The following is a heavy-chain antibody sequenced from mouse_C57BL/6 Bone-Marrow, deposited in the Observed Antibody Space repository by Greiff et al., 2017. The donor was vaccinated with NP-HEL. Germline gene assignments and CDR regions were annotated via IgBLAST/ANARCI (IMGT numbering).Heavy chain of an antibody. CDR1: GFTFSDYG. V-gene: IGHV5-17*01. CDR3: ARYGTRYFDY. D-gene: IGHD4-1*01. CDR2: ISSGSSTI. Sequence: EVKVVESGGGLVKPGGSLKLSCAASGFTFSDYGMHWVRQAPEKGLEWVAYISSGSSTIYYADTVKGRFTISRDNAKNTLFLQMTSLRSEDTAMYYCARYGTRYFDYWGQGTTLTVSS. J-gene: IGHJ2*01.